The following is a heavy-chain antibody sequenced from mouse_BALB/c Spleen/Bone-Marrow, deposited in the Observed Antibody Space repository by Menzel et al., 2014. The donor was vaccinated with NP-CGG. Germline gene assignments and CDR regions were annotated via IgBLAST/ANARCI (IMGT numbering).Heavy chain of an antibody. CDR2: IDPSDSET. V-gene: IGHV1-69*02. CDR3: ARSHGYYPYWYFDV. Sequence: QVQLQQSGAELVKPGAPVKLSCKASGYTFTSYWMNWVKQRPGRGLEWIGRIDPSDSETHYNQKFKDKATLTVDKSSSTAYNQLSSLTSEDSAVYYCARSHGYYPYWYFDVWGAGTTVTVSS. CDR1: GYTFTSYW. D-gene: IGHD2-3*01. J-gene: IGHJ1*01.